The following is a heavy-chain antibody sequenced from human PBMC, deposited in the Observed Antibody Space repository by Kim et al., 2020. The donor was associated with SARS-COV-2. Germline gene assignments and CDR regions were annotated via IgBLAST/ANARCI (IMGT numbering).Heavy chain of an antibody. Sequence: SVKVSCKASGGTFSSYAISWVRQAPGQGLEWMGGIIPIFGTANYAQKFQGRVTITADESTSTAYMELSSLRSEDTAVYYCARTTPGRRDGYNFDYWGQGTLVTVSS. V-gene: IGHV1-69*13. CDR1: GGTFSSYA. CDR3: ARTTPGRRDGYNFDY. CDR2: IIPIFGTA. D-gene: IGHD5-12*01. J-gene: IGHJ4*02.